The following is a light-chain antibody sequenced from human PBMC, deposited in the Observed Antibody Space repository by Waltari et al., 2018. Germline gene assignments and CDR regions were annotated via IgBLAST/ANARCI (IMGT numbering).Light chain of an antibody. J-gene: IGLJ2*01. CDR1: SCDLGAYDY. CDR2: DVS. CDR3: SSYTSSTTGI. Sequence: SALTQPDSVSGSPGQSLTISCTGLSCDLGAYDYVSWYQQHPGKAPKVIIYDVSNRPSGVSNRFSGSKSGSSASLTISGLQAEDEADYYCSSYTSSTTGIFGGGTKLTVL. V-gene: IGLV2-14*01.